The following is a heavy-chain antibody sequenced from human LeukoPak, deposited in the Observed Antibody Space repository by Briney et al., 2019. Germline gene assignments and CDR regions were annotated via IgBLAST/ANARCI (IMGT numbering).Heavy chain of an antibody. V-gene: IGHV4-39*01. J-gene: IGHJ4*02. CDR2: IYYSGST. Sequence: PSETLSLTCTVSGGSISSSSYYWGWIRQPPGKGPEWIGSIYYSGSTYYNPSLKSRVTISVDTSKNQFSLKLSSVTASDTAVYYCARQTAAVAGTGYFDYWGQGTLVTVSS. CDR3: ARQTAAVAGTGYFDY. D-gene: IGHD6-19*01. CDR1: GGSISSSSYY.